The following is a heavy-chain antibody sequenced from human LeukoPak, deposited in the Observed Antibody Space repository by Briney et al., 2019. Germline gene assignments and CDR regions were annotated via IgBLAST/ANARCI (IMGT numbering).Heavy chain of an antibody. V-gene: IGHV3-30*02. CDR1: GFTFSIYG. CDR2: IRYDGSDK. CDR3: AKDREVGATGGIDY. D-gene: IGHD1-26*01. J-gene: IGHJ4*02. Sequence: PGGSLRLSCAASGFTFSIYGMHWVHQAPGKGLEWVTFIRYDGSDKYYADAVKGRFTISRDNSKNTLYLQMNSLRTEDTAIYYCAKDREVGATGGIDYWGQGTLVTVSS.